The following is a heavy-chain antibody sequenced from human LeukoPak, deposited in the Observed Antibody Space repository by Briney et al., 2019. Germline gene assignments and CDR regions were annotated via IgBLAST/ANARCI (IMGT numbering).Heavy chain of an antibody. CDR1: GGSISSHY. V-gene: IGHV4-4*07. CDR2: IYTSGST. J-gene: IGHJ4*02. D-gene: IGHD1-20*01. Sequence: PSETLSLTCTVSGGSISSHYWSWIRQPAGKGLEWIGRIYTSGSTNYNPSLKSRVTMSVDTSKNQFSLKLSSVTAADTAVYYCARGVSNWNDKYYFDYWGQGTLVTVSS. CDR3: ARGVSNWNDKYYFDY.